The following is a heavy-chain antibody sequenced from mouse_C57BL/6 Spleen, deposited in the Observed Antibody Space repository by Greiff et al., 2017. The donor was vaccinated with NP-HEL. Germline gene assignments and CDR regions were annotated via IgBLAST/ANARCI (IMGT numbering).Heavy chain of an antibody. J-gene: IGHJ3*01. CDR2: IYPGDGDT. D-gene: IGHD1-1*01. V-gene: IGHV1-82*01. CDR1: GYAFSSSW. Sequence: VQLQQSGPELVKPGASVKISCKASGYAFSSSWMNWVKQRPGKGLEWIGRIYPGDGDTNYNWKFKGKATLTADKSSSTAYMQLSSLTSEDSAVYFCSRTYGSSPAWFAYWGQGTLVTVSA. CDR3: SRTYGSSPAWFAY.